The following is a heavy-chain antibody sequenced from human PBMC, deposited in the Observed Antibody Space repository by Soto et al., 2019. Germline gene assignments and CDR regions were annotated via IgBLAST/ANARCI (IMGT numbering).Heavy chain of an antibody. CDR3: ARAYEGDYFDY. V-gene: IGHV3-30-3*01. J-gene: IGHJ4*02. CDR1: GFTFSSYT. Sequence: QVQLVESGGGVVQPGRSLRLSCAASGFTFSSYTMHWVRQAPGKGLEWVAVISYDGSNKYYADSVKGRFTISRDNSKNTLYLQMYSLRAEHTAVYYCARAYEGDYFDYWGQGTLVTVSS. D-gene: IGHD3-16*01. CDR2: ISYDGSNK.